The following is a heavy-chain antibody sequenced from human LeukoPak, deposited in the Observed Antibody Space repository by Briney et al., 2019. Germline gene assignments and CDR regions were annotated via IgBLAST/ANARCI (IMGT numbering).Heavy chain of an antibody. CDR2: IYTSGST. CDR3: ARVEMLTIDY. V-gene: IGHV4-61*02. D-gene: IGHD5-24*01. J-gene: IGHJ4*02. CDR1: GGSISSGSYY. Sequence: PSETLSLTCTVSGGSISSGSYYWSWIRQPAGKGLEWIGRIYTSGSTNYNPSLKSRVTISVDTSKNQFSLKLSSVTAADTAVYYCARVEMLTIDYWGQGTLVTVSS.